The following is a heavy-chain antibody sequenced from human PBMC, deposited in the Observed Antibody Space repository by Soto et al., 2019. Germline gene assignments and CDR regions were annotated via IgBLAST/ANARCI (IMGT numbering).Heavy chain of an antibody. CDR3: ARGLPTTVTILQS. CDR2: INVGNGNT. CDR1: GFPFAGNT. D-gene: IGHD4-17*01. V-gene: IGHV1-3*01. J-gene: IGHJ5*02. Sequence: QVQLAQSGAEVKKPGASVKVSCKASGFPFAGNTVLWVRQAPGQGLEWMGWINVGNGNTKLSQKFQGRFTLARDTSASTAYMELSSLRSEDTAVYYCARGLPTTVTILQSWGQGTLVTVAS.